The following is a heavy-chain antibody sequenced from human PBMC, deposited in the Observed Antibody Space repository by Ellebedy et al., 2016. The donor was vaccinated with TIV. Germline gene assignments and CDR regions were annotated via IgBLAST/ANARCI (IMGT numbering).Heavy chain of an antibody. CDR3: ARVTGGNYFNTFAH. CDR2: INPSGGGT. Sequence: AASVKVSCKATGFIFSAHYMHWVRQAPGQGLEWMGRINPSGGGTRYAQKFQGRVTMTRDTSTSTIYLDLSGLTSEDTAVYFCARVTGGNYFNTFAHWGQGTPVIVSS. D-gene: IGHD4-23*01. CDR1: GFIFSAHY. J-gene: IGHJ4*02. V-gene: IGHV1-46*01.